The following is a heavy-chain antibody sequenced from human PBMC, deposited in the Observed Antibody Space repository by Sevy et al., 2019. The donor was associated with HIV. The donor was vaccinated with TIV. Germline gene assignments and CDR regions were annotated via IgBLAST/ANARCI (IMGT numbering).Heavy chain of an antibody. J-gene: IGHJ3*02. CDR1: GFTFSSYG. CDR3: ANDGCSGSSTSRCSNAFDI. V-gene: IGHV3-30*02. CDR2: IRYDGSNK. D-gene: IGHD2-2*01. Sequence: GGSLRLSCAASGFTFSSYGMHWVRQAPGKGLEWVAFIRYDGSNKYYADSVKGRFTISRDNSKNTLYLQMNSLRAEDTAVYYCANDGCSGSSTSRCSNAFDIWGQGTMVTVSS.